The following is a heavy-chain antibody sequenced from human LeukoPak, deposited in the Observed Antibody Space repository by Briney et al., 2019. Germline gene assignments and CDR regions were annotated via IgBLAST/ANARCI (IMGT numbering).Heavy chain of an antibody. D-gene: IGHD1-26*01. Sequence: GGSLRLSCAASGFTFSSYGMHWVRQAPGKGLEWVAVISYDGSNKYYADSVKGRFTISRDNSKNTLYLQMNSLRAEDTAVYYCAKSRWEPDAFDIWGQGTMVTVSS. CDR2: ISYDGSNK. CDR3: AKSRWEPDAFDI. CDR1: GFTFSSYG. J-gene: IGHJ3*02. V-gene: IGHV3-30*18.